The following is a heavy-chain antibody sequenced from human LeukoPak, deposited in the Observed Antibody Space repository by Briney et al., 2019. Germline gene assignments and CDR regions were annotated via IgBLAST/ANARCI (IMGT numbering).Heavy chain of an antibody. J-gene: IGHJ4*02. D-gene: IGHD3-22*01. CDR3: ASFRFFDSFGYRN. Sequence: PSETLSLTCTVSGGSVSSGSYYWSWIRRPPGKGLEWIGYIYYSGTTNYNPSLNSRVTISVDTSKNQFSLKLSSVTAADTAVYYCASFRFFDSFGYRNWGQAIVAAVSS. CDR2: IYYSGTT. V-gene: IGHV4-61*01. CDR1: GGSVSSGSYY.